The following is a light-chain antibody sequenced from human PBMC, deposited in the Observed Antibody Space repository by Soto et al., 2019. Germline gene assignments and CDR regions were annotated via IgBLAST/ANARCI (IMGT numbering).Light chain of an antibody. CDR1: QSVSSW. J-gene: IGKJ2*01. CDR3: LQYNTFPYT. V-gene: IGKV1-5*01. CDR2: DAS. Sequence: DIQMTQSPSTLPASVGDRVTITCRASQSVSSWLAWYHQRPGKAPELLIYDASSLESGVPFRFSGRGSGTEFILTISSLQPDDFATYYCLQYNTFPYTFGLGTKVDIK.